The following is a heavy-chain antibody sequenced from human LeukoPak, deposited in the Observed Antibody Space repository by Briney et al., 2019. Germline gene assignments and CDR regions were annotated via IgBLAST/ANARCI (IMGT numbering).Heavy chain of an antibody. J-gene: IGHJ4*02. CDR1: GGSISSSSYY. CDR2: IYYSGST. V-gene: IGHV4-39*01. Sequence: SETLSLTCTVPGGSISSSSYYWGWIRQPPGKGLEWIGSIYYSGSTYYNPSLKSRVTISVDTSKNQFSLKLSSVTAADTAVYYCARHPSRLSLDYWGQGTLVTVSS. D-gene: IGHD3-16*01. CDR3: ARHPSRLSLDY.